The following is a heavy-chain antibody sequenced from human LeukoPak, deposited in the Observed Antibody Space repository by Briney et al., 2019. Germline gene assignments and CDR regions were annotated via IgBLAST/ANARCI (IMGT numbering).Heavy chain of an antibody. J-gene: IGHJ4*02. CDR3: ARGQKRYYYDSSGYPLKS. CDR2: INHSGST. D-gene: IGHD3-22*01. Sequence: SETLSLTXAVYGGSFSGYYWSWIRQPPGKGLEWIGEINHSGSTNYNPSLKSRVTISVDTSKNQFSLKLSSVTAADTAVYYCARGQKRYYYDSSGYPLKSWGQGTLVTVSS. CDR1: GGSFSGYY. V-gene: IGHV4-34*01.